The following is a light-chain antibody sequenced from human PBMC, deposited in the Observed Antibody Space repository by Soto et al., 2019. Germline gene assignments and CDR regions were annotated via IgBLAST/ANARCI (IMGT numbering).Light chain of an antibody. CDR3: QQYNNWPRT. V-gene: IGKV3-15*01. J-gene: IGKJ1*01. CDR2: GAS. CDR1: QSVGSY. Sequence: EIVMTQSPATLSVSPGERATLSCRASQSVGSYLAWYQHKPGQAPRLLIYGASTRITGIPARFSGTGSGTDFTLTISSLQSGDCAVYYCQQYNNWPRTFGQGTKVQI.